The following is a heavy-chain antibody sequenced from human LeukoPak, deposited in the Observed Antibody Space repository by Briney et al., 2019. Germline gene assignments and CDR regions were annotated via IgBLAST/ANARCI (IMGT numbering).Heavy chain of an antibody. J-gene: IGHJ1*01. V-gene: IGHV4-61*02. Sequence: SGTLSLTCTVSADSSISGSYYWNWIRQPAGEGLEWIGRIYASGSPNYNPSLKSRVTISVDTSKNRFSLRLSSVTATDTAVYYCARFANYYDSNHIQHWGHGTLVTVSS. CDR3: ARFANYYDSNHIQH. CDR2: IYASGSP. CDR1: ADSSISGSYY. D-gene: IGHD3-22*01.